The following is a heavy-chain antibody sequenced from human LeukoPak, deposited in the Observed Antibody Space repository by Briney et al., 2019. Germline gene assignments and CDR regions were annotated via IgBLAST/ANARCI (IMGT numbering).Heavy chain of an antibody. V-gene: IGHV4-4*07. CDR1: GGSINRYC. CDR2: IYTSGST. Sequence: SETLSLTCTVSGGSINRYCWSWIRQPPGKGLEWIGRIYTSGSTNYNPSLKSRVTMSVDTSKNQFSLKLSSVTAADTAVYYCARDPKWELPFDYWGQGTLVTVSS. J-gene: IGHJ4*02. CDR3: ARDPKWELPFDY. D-gene: IGHD1-26*01.